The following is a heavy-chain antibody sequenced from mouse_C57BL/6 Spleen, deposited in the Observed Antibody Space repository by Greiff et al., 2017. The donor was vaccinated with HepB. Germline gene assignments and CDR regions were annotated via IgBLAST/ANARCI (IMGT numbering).Heavy chain of an antibody. J-gene: IGHJ4*01. CDR1: GYTFTSYG. CDR2: IYPRSGNT. D-gene: IGHD2-4*01. V-gene: IGHV1-81*01. Sequence: VQLQQSGAELARPGASVKLSCKASGYTFTSYGISWVKQRTGQGLEWIGEIYPRSGNTYYNEKFNGKATLTADKSSSTAYMELRSLTSEDSAVYFWSYYDYDVAEIYYAMDYWGQGTSVTVSS. CDR3: SYYDYDVAEIYYAMDY.